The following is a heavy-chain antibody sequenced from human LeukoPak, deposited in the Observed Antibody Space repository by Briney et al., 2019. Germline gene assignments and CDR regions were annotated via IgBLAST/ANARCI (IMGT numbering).Heavy chain of an antibody. Sequence: ASVKVSCKASGSTVTNYGITWVRQAPGQGLEWMGWISAYNSNTNYAQKFQGRVTMTTDTSTSTAYMELRSLRSDDTAVYYCARGHYYYDSSGYYPLEYWGQGTLVTVSS. J-gene: IGHJ4*02. CDR3: ARGHYYYDSSGYYPLEY. CDR1: GSTVTNYG. V-gene: IGHV1-18*01. CDR2: ISAYNSNT. D-gene: IGHD3-22*01.